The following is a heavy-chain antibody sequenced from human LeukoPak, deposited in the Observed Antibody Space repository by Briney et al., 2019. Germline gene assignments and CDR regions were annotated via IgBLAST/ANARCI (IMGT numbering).Heavy chain of an antibody. CDR3: ARAYSSSWSSRYFDL. J-gene: IGHJ2*01. Sequence: PGGSLRLSCAASGFTFSSYSMNWVRQAPGKGLEWVSYISSSSSTIYYADSVKGRFTISRDNAKNSLYLQMNSVRAEDTAVYYCARAYSSSWSSRYFDLWGRGTLVTVSS. D-gene: IGHD6-13*01. V-gene: IGHV3-48*04. CDR2: ISSSSSTI. CDR1: GFTFSSYS.